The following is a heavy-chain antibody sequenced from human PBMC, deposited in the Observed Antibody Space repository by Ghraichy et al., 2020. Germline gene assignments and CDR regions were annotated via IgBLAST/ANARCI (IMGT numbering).Heavy chain of an antibody. D-gene: IGHD4-23*01. CDR2: ISSSSTI. J-gene: IGHJ4*02. V-gene: IGHV3-48*02. CDR3: ARVPVPYYYGGNYIDY. CDR1: GFTFSSYS. Sequence: LSLTCAASGFTFSSYSMNWVRQAPGKGLEWVSYISSSSTIYYADSVKGRFTISRDNAKNSLYLQMNSLRDEDTAVYYCARVPVPYYYGGNYIDYWGQGTLVTVSS.